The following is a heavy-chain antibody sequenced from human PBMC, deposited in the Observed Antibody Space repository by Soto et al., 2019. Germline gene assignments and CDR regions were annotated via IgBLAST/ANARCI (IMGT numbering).Heavy chain of an antibody. J-gene: IGHJ4*02. CDR1: GYTFTTYD. V-gene: IGHV1-8*01. CDR2: LNPKSGMT. CDR3: ARVAGSPVY. Sequence: QVQLVQSGPEVKKPGASVKVSCKASGYTFTTYDFSWVRQAPGQGLEWMGWLNPKSGMTGSAQKFQGRVTMTRDSSISTVYMEFSSLRSEDTAVYYCARVAGSPVYWGQGTLVTVSS. D-gene: IGHD1-26*01.